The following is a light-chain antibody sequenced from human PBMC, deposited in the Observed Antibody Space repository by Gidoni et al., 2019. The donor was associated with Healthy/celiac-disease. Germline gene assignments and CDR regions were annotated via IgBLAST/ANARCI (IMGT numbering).Light chain of an antibody. J-gene: IGKJ2*01. CDR1: QSISSY. Sequence: DIQMTQSPSSLSASVGDRVTITCRASQSISSYLNWYQQKPGKPPKLLIYAASSLQSGVPSRFSDSGSGTDFTLTISSLQPEDFATYYCQQSYSTPRYTFGQGTKLEIK. CDR3: QQSYSTPRYT. V-gene: IGKV1-39*01. CDR2: AAS.